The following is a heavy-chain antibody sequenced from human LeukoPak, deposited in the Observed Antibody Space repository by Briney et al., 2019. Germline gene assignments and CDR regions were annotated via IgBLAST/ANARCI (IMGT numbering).Heavy chain of an antibody. CDR3: ARDGYPYGMDV. CDR2: IYHSGST. CDR1: GGSISSSNW. J-gene: IGHJ6*02. Sequence: SGTLSLTCAVSGGSISSSNWWWSWVRQPPGKGLEWIGEIYHSGSTNYNPSLKSRVTISVDKSKNQFSLKLSSVTAADTAVYYCARDGYPYGMDVWGQGTTVTVSS. D-gene: IGHD5-12*01. V-gene: IGHV4-4*02.